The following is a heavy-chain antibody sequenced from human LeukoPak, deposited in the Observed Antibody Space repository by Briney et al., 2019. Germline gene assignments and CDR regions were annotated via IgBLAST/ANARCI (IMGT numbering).Heavy chain of an antibody. Sequence: VASVKVSCKASGYTFTSYDINWVRQATGQGLEWMGWMNPNSGNTGYAQKFQGRVTMTRDMSTSTVYMELSSLRSEDTAVYYCAREPLKVPNWFDPWGQGTLVTVSS. V-gene: IGHV1-8*01. CDR1: GYTFTSYD. CDR2: MNPNSGNT. CDR3: AREPLKVPNWFDP. J-gene: IGHJ5*02. D-gene: IGHD4/OR15-4a*01.